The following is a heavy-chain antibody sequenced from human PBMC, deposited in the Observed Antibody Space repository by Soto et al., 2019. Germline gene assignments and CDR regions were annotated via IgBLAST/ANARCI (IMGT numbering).Heavy chain of an antibody. J-gene: IGHJ6*02. Sequence: EVQLVESGGGLVQPGRSLRLSCAASGFTFDDYAMHWVRQAPGKGLEWVSGISWNSGSIGYADSVKGRFTISRDNAKNSLYLQMNSLRAEDTALYYCAKDAITMVRGVIIYYGMDVWGQGTTVTVSS. CDR1: GFTFDDYA. D-gene: IGHD3-10*01. CDR2: ISWNSGSI. V-gene: IGHV3-9*01. CDR3: AKDAITMVRGVIIYYGMDV.